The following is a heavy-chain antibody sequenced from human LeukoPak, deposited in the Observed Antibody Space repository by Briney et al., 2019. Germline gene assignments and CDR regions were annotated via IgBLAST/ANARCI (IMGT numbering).Heavy chain of an antibody. Sequence: SVKVSCKASGGTFSSYAISWVRQAPGQGLEWMGRIIAILGIANSAQKFQGRVTITADKSTSTAYMELSSLRSEDTAVYYCARARYRDGSDYWGQGTLVTVSS. CDR3: ARARYRDGSDY. J-gene: IGHJ4*02. CDR1: GGTFSSYA. CDR2: IIAILGIA. V-gene: IGHV1-69*04. D-gene: IGHD5-24*01.